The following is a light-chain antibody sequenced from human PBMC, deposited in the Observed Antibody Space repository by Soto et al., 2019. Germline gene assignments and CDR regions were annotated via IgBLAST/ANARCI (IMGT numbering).Light chain of an antibody. J-gene: IGLJ2*01. CDR2: GVS. CDR3: SSHSASNKAVV. Sequence: QSALTQPPSASGSPGQSVTISCTGTSSDVGGYNSVSWYQQHPGKAPKLMIYGVSTRPSGVPDRFSGSKSGNTASLTVSGLQAEDEADYYCSSHSASNKAVVFGGGTQLTVL. CDR1: SSDVGGYNS. V-gene: IGLV2-8*01.